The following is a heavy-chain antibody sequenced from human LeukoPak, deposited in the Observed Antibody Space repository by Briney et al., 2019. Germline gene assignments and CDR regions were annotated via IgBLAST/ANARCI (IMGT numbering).Heavy chain of an antibody. Sequence: SETLSLTCAVYGGSFSGYYWSWIRQPPGKGLEWIGEINHSGSTNYNPSLKSRVTISVDTSKNQFSLKLSSVTAADTAVYYCASLCITIFGVVPAPYGMDVWGQGTTVTVSS. V-gene: IGHV4-34*01. D-gene: IGHD3-3*01. J-gene: IGHJ6*02. CDR3: ASLCITIFGVVPAPYGMDV. CDR2: INHSGST. CDR1: GGSFSGYY.